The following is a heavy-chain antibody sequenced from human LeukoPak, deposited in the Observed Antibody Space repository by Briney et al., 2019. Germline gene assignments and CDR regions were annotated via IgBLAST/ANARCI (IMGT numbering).Heavy chain of an antibody. D-gene: IGHD2-2*01. V-gene: IGHV1-69*04. CDR3: ARDLEAINIVPAAAGDY. CDR1: GGTFSSYT. CDR2: IIPILGIA. Sequence: SVKVSCKASGGTFSSYTISWVRQALGQGLEWMGRIIPILGIANYAQKFQGRVTITADKSTSTAYMELSSLRSEDTAVYYCARDLEAINIVPAAAGDYWGQGTLVTVSS. J-gene: IGHJ4*02.